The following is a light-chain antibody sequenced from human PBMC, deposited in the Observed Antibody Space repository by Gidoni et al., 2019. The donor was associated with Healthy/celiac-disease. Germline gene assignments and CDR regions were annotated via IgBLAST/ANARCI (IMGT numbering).Light chain of an antibody. Sequence: DLVLTQSPDALAGSLGESATINCKSSQSVLYSSNNKNYLAWYQQKPGQPPKLLIYWASTRESGVPDRFSGSGCGADFTLTISSLQAEEVAVYYCQQYYSTLLTFGGGTKVEIK. V-gene: IGKV4-1*01. J-gene: IGKJ4*01. CDR2: WAS. CDR3: QQYYSTLLT. CDR1: QSVLYSSNNKNY.